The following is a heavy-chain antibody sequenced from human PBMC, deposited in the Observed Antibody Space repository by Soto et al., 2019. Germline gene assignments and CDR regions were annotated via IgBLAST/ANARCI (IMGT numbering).Heavy chain of an antibody. CDR1: GFTFSNYA. Sequence: GGSLRLSCAASGFTFSNYAMNWVRQAPGKGLEWVSGISGSGAYTYYADSVKGRFTVSRDNSRNTLYLQMNNLRVEDTAVYYCAKWSSWGIVAAPATPAAHFDYWGLGSLVTVSS. CDR3: AKWSSWGIVAAPATPAAHFDY. CDR2: ISGSGAYT. V-gene: IGHV3-23*01. D-gene: IGHD2-15*01. J-gene: IGHJ4*02.